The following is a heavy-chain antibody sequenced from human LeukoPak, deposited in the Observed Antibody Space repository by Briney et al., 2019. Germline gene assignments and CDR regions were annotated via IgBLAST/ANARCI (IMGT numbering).Heavy chain of an antibody. D-gene: IGHD2-2*01. CDR2: IKQDGSEK. J-gene: IGHJ6*03. CDR1: GFTFSSYE. CDR3: ARESGGDCSSTSCYWAPQYYYYYYMDV. Sequence: GGSLRLSCAASGFTFSSYEMNWVRQAPGKGLEWVANIKQDGSEKYYVDSVKGRFTISRDNAKNSLYLQMNSLRAEDTAVYYCARESGGDCSSTSCYWAPQYYYYYYMDVWGKGTTVTVSS. V-gene: IGHV3-7*01.